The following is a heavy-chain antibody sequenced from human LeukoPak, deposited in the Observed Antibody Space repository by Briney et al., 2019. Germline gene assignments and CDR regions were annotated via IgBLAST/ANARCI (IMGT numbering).Heavy chain of an antibody. V-gene: IGHV3-30*18. CDR3: AKEGAGFQNGMDV. CDR2: ISYDGSNK. D-gene: IGHD2/OR15-2a*01. J-gene: IGHJ6*02. CDR1: GFTFSSYG. Sequence: GRSLRLSCAASGFTFSSYGMHWVRQAPGKELEWVAVISYDGSNKYYADSVKGRFTISRDNSKNTLYLQMNSPRAEDTAVYYCAKEGAGFQNGMDVWGQGTTVTVSS.